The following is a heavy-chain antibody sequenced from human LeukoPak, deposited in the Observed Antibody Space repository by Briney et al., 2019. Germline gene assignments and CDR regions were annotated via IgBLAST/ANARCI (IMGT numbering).Heavy chain of an antibody. Sequence: GESLKISCKASGYSFANFWIGWVRQMPGKGLEWMGIIYPGDSDTRYSPSFQGQVTISADKSISTAYLQWSSLKASDTAMYYCARRMGYLYWYFDLWGRGTLVTVSS. V-gene: IGHV5-51*01. CDR1: GYSFANFW. CDR3: ARRMGYLYWYFDL. J-gene: IGHJ2*01. CDR2: IYPGDSDT. D-gene: IGHD1-1*01.